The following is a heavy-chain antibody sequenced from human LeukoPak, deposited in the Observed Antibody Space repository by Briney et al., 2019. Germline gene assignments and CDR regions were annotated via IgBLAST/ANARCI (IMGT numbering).Heavy chain of an antibody. CDR3: AKDLSGWHYFDY. Sequence: GVSLRLPCAASGFTFSSYAMSWVRQAPGKGLEWVSAISGSGGSTYYADSVKGRFTISRDNSKNTLYLQMNSLRAEDTAVYYCAKDLSGWHYFDYWGQGTLVTVSS. D-gene: IGHD6-19*01. J-gene: IGHJ4*02. CDR2: ISGSGGST. CDR1: GFTFSSYA. V-gene: IGHV3-23*01.